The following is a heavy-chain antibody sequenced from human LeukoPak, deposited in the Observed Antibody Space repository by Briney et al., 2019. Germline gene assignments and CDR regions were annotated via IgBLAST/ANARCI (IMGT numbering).Heavy chain of an antibody. CDR2: MNPNSGNT. CDR3: ARGANYYDSSGYWSDY. CDR1: GYTFTSYD. D-gene: IGHD3-22*01. Sequence: ASVKVSCKASGYTFTSYDINWVRQATGQGLEWMGWMNPNSGNTGYAQKFQGRVTITRNTSISTAYMELSSLRSEDTAVYYCARGANYYDSSGYWSDYWGQGTLVTVSS. J-gene: IGHJ4*02. V-gene: IGHV1-8*03.